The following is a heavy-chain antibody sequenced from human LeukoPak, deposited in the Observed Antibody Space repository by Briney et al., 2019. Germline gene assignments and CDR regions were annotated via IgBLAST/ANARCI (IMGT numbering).Heavy chain of an antibody. V-gene: IGHV3-30*02. CDR2: IRYDGSNK. CDR3: AKGSVVPAAIGVPAFDI. CDR1: GFTFSSYG. D-gene: IGHD2-2*01. J-gene: IGHJ3*02. Sequence: GGSLRLSCAASGFTFSSYGMHWVRQAPGKRLGWVAFIRYDGSNKYYADSVKGRFTISRDNSKNTLYLQMNSLRAEDTAVYYCAKGSVVPAAIGVPAFDIWGQGTMVTVSS.